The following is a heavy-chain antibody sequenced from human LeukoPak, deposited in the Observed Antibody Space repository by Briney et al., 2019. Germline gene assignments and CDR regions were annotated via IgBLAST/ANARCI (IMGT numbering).Heavy chain of an antibody. CDR2: INPQSGGT. CDR1: RYTFTDYY. D-gene: IGHD3-3*01. J-gene: IGHJ5*02. CDR3: ARDSQTGDFWSGLFP. V-gene: IGHV1-2*02. Sequence: ASVKVSCKASRYTFTDYYIHWVRQAPGEGLGWMGWINPQSGGTNYAQRFQGRVTMTRDTSISTAYMELSRLRSDDTAMYYCARDSQTGDFWSGLFPWGQGTLVTVSS.